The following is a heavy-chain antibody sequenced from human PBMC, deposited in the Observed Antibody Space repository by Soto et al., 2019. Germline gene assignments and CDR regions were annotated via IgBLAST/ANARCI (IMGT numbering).Heavy chain of an antibody. CDR3: AKVWDAGHWVIDY. J-gene: IGHJ4*02. D-gene: IGHD7-27*01. Sequence: HPGGSLRLSCAASGFTFNTYAMTWVRQAPGKGLEWVSSISGSVDYTYYADSVKGRFTISRDNSKNTLYLQMNSLRAEDTAIYYCAKVWDAGHWVIDYWGRGTLVTVSS. CDR1: GFTFNTYA. CDR2: ISGSVDYT. V-gene: IGHV3-23*01.